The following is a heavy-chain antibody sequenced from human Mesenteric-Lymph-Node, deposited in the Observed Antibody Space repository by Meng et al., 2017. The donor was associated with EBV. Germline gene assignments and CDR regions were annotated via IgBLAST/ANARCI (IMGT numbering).Heavy chain of an antibody. CDR1: GGSFSPFT. V-gene: IGHV1-69*01. D-gene: IGHD5-18*01. J-gene: IGHJ4*02. Sequence: QVQLVQSGAEGREPGSSVKVFCKASGGSFSPFTSTWVRQAPGQWLEWMGRIIPMFGTAKYAQNFQGRVTITADESTNTAYMELSSLRSDDTAVYYCARVWGGYSFGLSDYWGQGTLVTVSS. CDR2: IIPMFGTA. CDR3: ARVWGGYSFGLSDY.